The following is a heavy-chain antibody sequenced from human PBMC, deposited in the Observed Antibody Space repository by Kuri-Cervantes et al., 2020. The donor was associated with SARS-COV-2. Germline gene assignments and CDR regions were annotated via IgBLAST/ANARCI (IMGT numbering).Heavy chain of an antibody. V-gene: IGHV3-30*02. CDR2: IRYDGNSK. Sequence: GESLKISCAASGFTFSSFGMHWVRQTPGKGLDWVAFIRYDGNSKFYADSVKGRFTISRDNSKNTLYLQMNSLRAEDTAVYYCAKELNEGYSSSWYFDYWGQGTLVTVSS. D-gene: IGHD6-13*01. CDR1: GFTFSSFG. CDR3: AKELNEGYSSSWYFDY. J-gene: IGHJ4*02.